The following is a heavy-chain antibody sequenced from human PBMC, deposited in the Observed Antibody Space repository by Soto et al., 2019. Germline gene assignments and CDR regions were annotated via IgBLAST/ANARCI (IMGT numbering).Heavy chain of an antibody. CDR1: GFTFTSYG. V-gene: IGHV3-23*01. CDR2: IRGDGGQT. CDR3: ARDVGLDSDDFFAY. J-gene: IGHJ4*02. D-gene: IGHD3-9*01. Sequence: VQLFASGGGSARPGGSLRLSCTASGFTFTSYGMGWVRQAPGKGLQWVSTIRGDGGQTHYTDSVKRRFSISRDNSKNTVYLQMDSLRAEDTAMYFCARDVGLDSDDFFAYWGQGTQVTVSS.